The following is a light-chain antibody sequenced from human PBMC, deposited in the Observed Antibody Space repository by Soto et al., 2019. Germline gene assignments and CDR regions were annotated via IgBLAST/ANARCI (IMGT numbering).Light chain of an antibody. J-gene: IGKJ2*01. CDR2: DVS. V-gene: IGKV1-5*01. CDR1: QSVSNW. CDR3: QQYNTYYT. Sequence: DIQMTKSPSTLSASVGARVTITCRASQSVSNWLAWYQQKPGRAPTLLIYDVSRLETGVPSRFSGSGSGTLFPLTINSLQPEDSATDFCQQYNTYYTFGQGTKVDI.